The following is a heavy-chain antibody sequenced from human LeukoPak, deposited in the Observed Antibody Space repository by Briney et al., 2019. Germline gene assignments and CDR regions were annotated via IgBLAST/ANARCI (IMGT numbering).Heavy chain of an antibody. D-gene: IGHD6-13*01. Sequence: SETLSLTCAVYGGSFSGYYWSWIRQPPGKGLEWIGEINHSGSTNYNPSLKSRVTISVDTSKNQFSLKLSSVTAADTAVYYCARGFRSSSRPGVFDYWGQGTLVTVSS. CDR3: ARGFRSSSRPGVFDY. CDR2: INHSGST. J-gene: IGHJ4*02. CDR1: GGSFSGYY. V-gene: IGHV4-34*01.